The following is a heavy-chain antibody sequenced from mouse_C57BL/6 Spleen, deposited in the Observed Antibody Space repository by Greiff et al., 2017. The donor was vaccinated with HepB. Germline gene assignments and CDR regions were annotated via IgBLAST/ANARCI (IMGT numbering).Heavy chain of an antibody. CDR2: FYPGSGSI. CDR1: GYTFTEYT. CDR3: ARHGPYYYGSSPWYFDV. D-gene: IGHD1-1*01. J-gene: IGHJ1*03. Sequence: QVQLKQSGAELVKPGASVKLSCKASGYTFTEYTIHWVKQRSGQGLEWIGWFYPGSGSIKYNEKFKDKATLTADKSSSTVYMELSRLTSEDSAVYFCARHGPYYYGSSPWYFDVWGTGTTVTVSS. V-gene: IGHV1-62-2*01.